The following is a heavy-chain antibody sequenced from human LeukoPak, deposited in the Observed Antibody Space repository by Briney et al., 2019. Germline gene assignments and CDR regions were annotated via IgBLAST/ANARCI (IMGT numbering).Heavy chain of an antibody. J-gene: IGHJ6*04. CDR2: ISSSGSDI. Sequence: GGSLRLSCAASGFTFSNYEMHWVRQAPGKGLEWVSYISSSGSDIYYADSVKGRFTISRDNAKNSLYLQMNSLRAEDTAVYYCAELGITMIGGVWGKGTTVTVSS. CDR3: AELGITMIGGV. CDR1: GFTFSNYE. V-gene: IGHV3-48*03. D-gene: IGHD3-10*02.